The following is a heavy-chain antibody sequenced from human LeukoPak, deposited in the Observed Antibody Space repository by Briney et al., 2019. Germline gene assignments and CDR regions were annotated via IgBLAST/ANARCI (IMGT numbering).Heavy chain of an antibody. CDR3: ARGDIVVVPAAHGGYSGSGGYYFDY. CDR2: IWYDGSNK. J-gene: IGHJ4*02. CDR1: GFAFSSYG. D-gene: IGHD2-2*01. V-gene: IGHV3-33*01. Sequence: PGGSLRLSCAASGFAFSSYGMHWVRQAPGKGLEWVAVIWYDGSNKYYADSVKGRFTISRDNSKNTLYLQMNSLRAEDTAVYYCARGDIVVVPAAHGGYSGSGGYYFDYWGQGTLVTVSS.